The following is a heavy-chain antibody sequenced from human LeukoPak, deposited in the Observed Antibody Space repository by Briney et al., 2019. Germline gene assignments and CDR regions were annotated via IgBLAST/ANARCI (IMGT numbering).Heavy chain of an antibody. Sequence: GGSLRLSCAASGFTFSKFAMSWVCQAPGKGLEWISTISANVDTTHYADSVRGRFTISRENAKSSLYLQMNSLRAADTAVYYCARGEDYYGSGSYPGDGMDVWGQGTTVIVSS. CDR3: ARGEDYYGSGSYPGDGMDV. V-gene: IGHV3-23*01. CDR2: ISANVDTT. J-gene: IGHJ6*02. D-gene: IGHD3-10*01. CDR1: GFTFSKFA.